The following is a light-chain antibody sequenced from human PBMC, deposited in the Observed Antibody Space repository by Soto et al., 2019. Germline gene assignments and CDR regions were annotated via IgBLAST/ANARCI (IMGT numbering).Light chain of an antibody. CDR1: QSVSRN. J-gene: IGKJ2*01. CDR3: QQYDDWPPET. V-gene: IGKV3-15*01. CDR2: GAS. Sequence: EVVLTQSPATLSVSPGDRATLSCRASQSVSRNLAWYQQKPGQAPRLLIYGASTRATGVPARFSGSGSATEFNLSISSLQSEDVVVYYCQQYDDWPPETFGQGTKLEI.